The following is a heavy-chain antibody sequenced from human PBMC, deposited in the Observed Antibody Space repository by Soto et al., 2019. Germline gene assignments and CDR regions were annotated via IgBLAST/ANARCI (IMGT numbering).Heavy chain of an antibody. CDR2: INGEGTRA. D-gene: IGHD1-26*01. CDR3: ARGGAPRRGDAIHI. J-gene: IGHJ3*02. CDR1: GFTFRNQW. V-gene: IGHV3-74*01. Sequence: EVQLEESGGGSVQHGESLRVSCVASGFTFRNQWMHWVRQVPGKGLVWVCRINGEGTRASYADFVKGRFTISRDNAQNLLFLQLNRLRVDETGIDHRARGGAPRRGDAIHIWGPGTTGAVSS.